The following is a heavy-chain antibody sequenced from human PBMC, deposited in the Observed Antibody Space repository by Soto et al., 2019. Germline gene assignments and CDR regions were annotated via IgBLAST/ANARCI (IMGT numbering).Heavy chain of an antibody. Sequence: SLRLSCAASGFTFSNAWMNWVRQAPGKGLEWVGRIKSKTDGGTTDYAAPVKGRFTISRDDSKNTLYLQMNSLKTEDTAVYYCTTDASLYYYDSSGYYPIDYWGQGTLVTVSS. CDR3: TTDASLYYYDSSGYYPIDY. V-gene: IGHV3-15*07. CDR1: GFTFSNAW. J-gene: IGHJ4*02. D-gene: IGHD3-22*01. CDR2: IKSKTDGGTT.